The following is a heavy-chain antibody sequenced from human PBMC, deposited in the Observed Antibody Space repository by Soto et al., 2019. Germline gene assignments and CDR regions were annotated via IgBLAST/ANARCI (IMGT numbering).Heavy chain of an antibody. J-gene: IGHJ4*02. Sequence: QVQLVQSGAEVKKPGASVKVSCKASGYTFNSYGISGVRQAPGQVLEWMGWISAYTGNTKNAQKLQGRVSMTKDTSTSTAYMELRSLRSDDTAVYYCARDLIAQIVDYWGQGTLVTVSS. V-gene: IGHV1-18*01. CDR2: ISAYTGNT. D-gene: IGHD3-22*01. CDR1: GYTFNSYG. CDR3: ARDLIAQIVDY.